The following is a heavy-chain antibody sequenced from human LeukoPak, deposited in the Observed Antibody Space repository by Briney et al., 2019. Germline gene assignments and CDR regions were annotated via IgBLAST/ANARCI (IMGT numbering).Heavy chain of an antibody. CDR3: ARDHGDTAMVYYFDY. CDR2: ISYDGSNK. CDR1: GFTFSNAW. V-gene: IGHV3-30-3*01. Sequence: PGGSLRLSCAASGFTFSNAWMNWVRQAPGKGLEWVAVISYDGSNKYYADSVKGRFTISRDNSKNTLYLQMNSLRAEDTAVYYCARDHGDTAMVYYFDYWGQGTLVTVSS. J-gene: IGHJ4*02. D-gene: IGHD5-18*01.